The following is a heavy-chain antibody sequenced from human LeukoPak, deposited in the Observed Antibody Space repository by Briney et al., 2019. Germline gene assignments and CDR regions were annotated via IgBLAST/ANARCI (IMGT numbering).Heavy chain of an antibody. Sequence: PSETLSLTCTVSGGSISSYYWSWIPQPPRKGLEWIGYIYYSGSTNYNPSLKSRVTISVDTSKNQFSLKLSSVTAADTAVYYCASNGRYSSGWYGFDYWGQGTLVTVSS. CDR3: ASNGRYSSGWYGFDY. D-gene: IGHD6-19*01. CDR2: IYYSGST. V-gene: IGHV4-59*01. J-gene: IGHJ4*02. CDR1: GGSISSYY.